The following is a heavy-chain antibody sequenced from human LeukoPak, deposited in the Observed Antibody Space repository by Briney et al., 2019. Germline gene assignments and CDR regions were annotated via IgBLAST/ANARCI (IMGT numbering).Heavy chain of an antibody. CDR3: ARQGGGFWYCDL. CDR2: IYYSGST. J-gene: IGHJ2*01. V-gene: IGHV4-59*08. CDR1: GGSISSYY. D-gene: IGHD6-25*01. Sequence: SETLSLTCTVSGGSISSYYWSWIRQPPGKGLEWIGYIYYSGSTNYNPSLKSRVTISVDTSKNQFSLKLSSVTAADTAVYYCARQGGGFWYCDLWGGGTLVTLSS.